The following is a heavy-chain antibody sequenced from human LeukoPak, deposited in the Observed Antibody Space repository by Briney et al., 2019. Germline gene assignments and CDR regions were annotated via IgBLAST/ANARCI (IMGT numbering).Heavy chain of an antibody. CDR3: ARGDPAAGQNAAGSDY. Sequence: SETLSLTCTVSGGSISNYYWSWIRQPPGKGLEWIGRIYTSGSTNYNPSLKSRVTMSVDTSKNQFSLKLSSVTAADTAVYYCARGDPAAGQNAAGSDYWGQGTLVTVSS. CDR1: GGSISNYY. V-gene: IGHV4-4*07. CDR2: IYTSGST. D-gene: IGHD6-13*01. J-gene: IGHJ4*02.